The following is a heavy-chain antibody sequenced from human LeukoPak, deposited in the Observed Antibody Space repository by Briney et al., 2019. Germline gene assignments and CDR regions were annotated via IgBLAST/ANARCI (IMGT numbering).Heavy chain of an antibody. CDR1: GYAFTGYY. V-gene: IGHV1-46*01. CDR3: ARDNWLRFQGFGY. Sequence: ASMRVSCKASGYAFTGYYIHWVRQAPGQGLEWMGIINPSGGSTSYAQKFQSRVTMTRDTSTSTVYMELSSLRSEDTAVYYCARDNWLRFQGFGYWGQGTLVTVSS. CDR2: INPSGGST. J-gene: IGHJ4*02. D-gene: IGHD5-12*01.